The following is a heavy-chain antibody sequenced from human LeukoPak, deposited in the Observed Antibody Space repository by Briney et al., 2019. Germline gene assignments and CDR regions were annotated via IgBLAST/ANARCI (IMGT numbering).Heavy chain of an antibody. D-gene: IGHD6-13*01. V-gene: IGHV4-4*07. CDR1: GGSINSYY. CDR2: IYTSGST. Sequence: SETLSLTCTVSGGSINSYYWSWIRQPAGKGLEWIGRIYTSGSTNYNPSLKSRVTISVDTSKNQFSLKLSSVTAADTAVYYCASFRSSSFPTNWFDPWGQGTLVTVSS. J-gene: IGHJ5*02. CDR3: ASFRSSSFPTNWFDP.